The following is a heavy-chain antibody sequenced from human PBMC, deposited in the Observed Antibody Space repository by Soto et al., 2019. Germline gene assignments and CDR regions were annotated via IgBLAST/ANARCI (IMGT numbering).Heavy chain of an antibody. Sequence: ESGGGLVQPGGSLRLSCAASGFTFSSYEMNWVRQAPGKGLEWVSYISSSGSTIYYADSVKGRFTISRDNAKNSLYLQMNSLRAEDTAVYYCARVGDSSGWYGAFDIWGQGTMVTVSS. J-gene: IGHJ3*02. V-gene: IGHV3-48*03. CDR3: ARVGDSSGWYGAFDI. CDR1: GFTFSSYE. D-gene: IGHD6-19*01. CDR2: ISSSGSTI.